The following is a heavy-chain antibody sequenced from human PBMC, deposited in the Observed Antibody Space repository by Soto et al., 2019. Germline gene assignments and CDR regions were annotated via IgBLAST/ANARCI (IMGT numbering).Heavy chain of an antibody. J-gene: IGHJ4*02. D-gene: IGHD3-3*01. CDR2: ITDNSDNT. Sequence: EVQLLESGGSLVKPGGSLRLSCAASGFTFSSYAMSWVRQAPGKGLEWVSAITDNSDNTYYADSVKGRFTVSRDNSKNTLYLQMNNLRAGDTAVYYCAKGLAFGVLINFDYWGRGTLVNGSS. V-gene: IGHV3-23*01. CDR3: AKGLAFGVLINFDY. CDR1: GFTFSSYA.